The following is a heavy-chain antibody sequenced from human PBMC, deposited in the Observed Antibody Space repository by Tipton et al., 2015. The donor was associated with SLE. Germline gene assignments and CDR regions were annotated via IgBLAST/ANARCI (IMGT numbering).Heavy chain of an antibody. J-gene: IGHJ4*02. Sequence: TLSLTCAVYGGSFSGYYWNWIRQPPGKGLEWIGEISHSGSTYYNPSLKSRVTISVDTSKNQFSLKLSSVTAADTAVYYCARGEGQHYFDYWGQGTLVTVSS. V-gene: IGHV4-34*01. CDR1: GGSFSGYY. CDR3: ARGEGQHYFDY. CDR2: ISHSGST.